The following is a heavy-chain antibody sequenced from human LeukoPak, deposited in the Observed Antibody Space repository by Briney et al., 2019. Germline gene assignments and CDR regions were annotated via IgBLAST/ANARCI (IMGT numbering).Heavy chain of an antibody. J-gene: IGHJ4*02. Sequence: GGSLRFSCSASGFTFSTYAMPWVRQAPGKRWEYGSAISSSGSSTYYADSVKGTFTISRDNSQNTLYLQMSSLRAEDTAVYYCVKGGYDILTGYTSFDYWGQGTMVSVCS. CDR3: VKGGYDILTGYTSFDY. CDR1: GFTFSTYA. V-gene: IGHV3-64D*06. D-gene: IGHD3-9*01. CDR2: ISSSGSST.